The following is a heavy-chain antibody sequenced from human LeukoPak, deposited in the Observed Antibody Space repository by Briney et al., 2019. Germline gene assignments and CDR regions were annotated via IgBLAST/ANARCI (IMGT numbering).Heavy chain of an antibody. CDR2: INDSGSV. D-gene: IGHD6-19*01. J-gene: IGHJ4*02. V-gene: IGHV4-34*01. CDR1: SGSFSVYY. CDR3: ARRLVDSDASQVSDD. Sequence: PSETLSLTCAVYSGSFSVYYWSWIRQPPGKGLEWIGEINDSGSVNCNPSLKNRVTLSVDTSKNQFSLRLSSVAAADTAVYYCARRLVDSDASQVSDDWGQGTLVTVSS.